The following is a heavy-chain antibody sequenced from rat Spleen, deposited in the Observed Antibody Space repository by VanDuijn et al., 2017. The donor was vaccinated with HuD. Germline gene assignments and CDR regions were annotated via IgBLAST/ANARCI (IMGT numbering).Heavy chain of an antibody. CDR2: IWGNGDT. CDR3: ARSDYSSPYYFDY. J-gene: IGHJ2*01. V-gene: IGHV2S61*01. CDR1: GFSLSSYG. D-gene: IGHD1-2*01. Sequence: QVQLKESGPGLVKPSLTLSLTCTVSGFSLSSYGVIWVRQPPEKGLEWMGVIWGNGDTNYNSGLKSRLSISRDTSKSQLFLQMNDLQTEDTAMYFCARSDYSSPYYFDYWGQGVMVTVSS.